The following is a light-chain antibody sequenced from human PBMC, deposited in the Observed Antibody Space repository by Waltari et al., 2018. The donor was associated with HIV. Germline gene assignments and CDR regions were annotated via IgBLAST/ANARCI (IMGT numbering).Light chain of an antibody. CDR1: QSISNI. CDR2: GAS. J-gene: IGKJ1*01. V-gene: IGKV3-15*01. CDR3: QQYNNWPPT. Sequence: EIVITQSPATLSVSPRESATLSCRASQSISNILAWYQQKPGQAPRLLIYGASTRATGIPARFSGSGSGTEFTLTISSLQSEDFAVYYCQQYNNWPPTFGQGTKVEIK.